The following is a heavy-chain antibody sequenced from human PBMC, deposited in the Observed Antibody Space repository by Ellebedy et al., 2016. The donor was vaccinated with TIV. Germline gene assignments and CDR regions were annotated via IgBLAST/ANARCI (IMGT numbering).Heavy chain of an antibody. CDR2: IYYSGST. J-gene: IGHJ5*02. CDR1: GGSFSGYY. CDR3: ARESGNWFDP. V-gene: IGHV4-34*01. D-gene: IGHD3-10*01. Sequence: SETLSLTCAVYGGSFSGYYWSWIRQPPGKGLEWIGSIYYSGSTYYNPSLKSRVTISVDTSKNQFSLKLSSVTAADTAVYYCARESGNWFDPWGQGTLVTVSS.